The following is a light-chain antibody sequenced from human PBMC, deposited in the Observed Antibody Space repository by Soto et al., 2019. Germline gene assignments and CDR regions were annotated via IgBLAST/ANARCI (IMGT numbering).Light chain of an antibody. CDR1: QSVSNN. V-gene: IGKV3-15*01. Sequence: EIVMTQSPATLSLSPGERATLSCRASQSVSNNLAWYQQKPGQAPRLLMYGASTRATGIPARFSGSGSGTEFTITISSLQSEDFAVYYCQHYHNWPPWTFGQGTKVEIK. CDR3: QHYHNWPPWT. J-gene: IGKJ1*01. CDR2: GAS.